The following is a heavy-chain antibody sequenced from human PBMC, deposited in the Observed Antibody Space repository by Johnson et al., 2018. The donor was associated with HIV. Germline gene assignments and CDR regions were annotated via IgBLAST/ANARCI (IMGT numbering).Heavy chain of an antibody. CDR1: GFTFSSYG. CDR3: AKTYYYDSSGYDAFDI. CDR2: ISYDGSNR. V-gene: IGHV3-30*19. D-gene: IGHD3-22*01. J-gene: IGHJ3*02. Sequence: QVQLVESGGGVVQPGRSLRLSCAASGFTFSSYGMHWVRQAPGKGLEWVAVISYDGSNRYYADSVKDRFTISRDNSKNTLYLQMNSLRADDTAVYYCAKTYYYDSSGYDAFDIWGQGTMVTVSS.